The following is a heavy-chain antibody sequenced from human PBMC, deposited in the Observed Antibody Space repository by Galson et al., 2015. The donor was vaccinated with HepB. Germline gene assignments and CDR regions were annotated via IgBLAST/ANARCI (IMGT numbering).Heavy chain of an antibody. J-gene: IGHJ5*01. Sequence: SLRLSCAASGFTFSNYGTHWVRQAPGKGLEWMAVISYDGSYKYYVDSVTGRFTVSRDYSRSTLCLQMNSLRAEDTAVYYCAKGGPGRITLMINRLLRFDPWGQGTLVTVPS. CDR3: AKGGPGRITLMINRLLRFDP. CDR1: GFTFSNYG. V-gene: IGHV3-30*18. CDR2: ISYDGSYK. D-gene: IGHD3-22*01.